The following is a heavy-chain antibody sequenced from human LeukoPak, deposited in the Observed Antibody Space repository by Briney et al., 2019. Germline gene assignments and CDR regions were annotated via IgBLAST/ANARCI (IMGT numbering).Heavy chain of an antibody. J-gene: IGHJ4*02. D-gene: IGHD2-21*02. CDR1: GFTFSSYA. V-gene: IGHV3-23*01. CDR3: AKVAHIVVVTAITFDY. CDR2: ISGSGGST. Sequence: PGGSLRLSCAASGFTFSSYAMSWVRQAPGKGLEWVSAISGSGGSTYYADSVKGRFTISRDNSKNTLYLQMNSLRAEDTAVYYCAKVAHIVVVTAITFDYWGQGTLVTVSS.